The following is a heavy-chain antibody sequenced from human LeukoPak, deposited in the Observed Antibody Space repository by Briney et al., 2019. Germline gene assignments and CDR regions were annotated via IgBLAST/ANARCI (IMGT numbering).Heavy chain of an antibody. Sequence: SVKVSCKASGGTFSSYAISWVRQAPGQGLEWMGGIIPVFGTANYAQKFQGRVTITADESTSTAYMELSSLRSEDTAVYYCARGPVTTSDYYYYYGMDVWGQGTTVTVSS. J-gene: IGHJ6*02. CDR3: ARGPVTTSDYYYYYGMDV. CDR2: IIPVFGTA. D-gene: IGHD4-11*01. CDR1: GGTFSSYA. V-gene: IGHV1-69*13.